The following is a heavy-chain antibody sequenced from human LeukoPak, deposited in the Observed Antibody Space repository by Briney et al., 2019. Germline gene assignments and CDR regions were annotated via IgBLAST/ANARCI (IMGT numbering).Heavy chain of an antibody. CDR1: GGSFSNYY. J-gene: IGHJ6*03. Sequence: WETLSLTCAVYGGSFSNYYWSWIRQSPGKGLEWIGEINDSGTINYNPSLMSRVTISVDKSKNQFSLKLSSVTAADTAVYYCARRWNYGRNYYIDVWGKGATVSVSS. CDR3: ARRWNYGRNYYIDV. D-gene: IGHD1-7*01. CDR2: INDSGTI. V-gene: IGHV4-34*01.